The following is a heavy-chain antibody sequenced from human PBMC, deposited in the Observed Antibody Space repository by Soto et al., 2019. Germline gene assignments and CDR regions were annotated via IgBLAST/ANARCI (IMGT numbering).Heavy chain of an antibody. CDR3: ARVRVVAAIDWFDP. Sequence: ASVKVSCKASGYTFTSSVISWVRQAPGQGLEWMGWISAYNGNTNYAQKLQGRVTMTTDTSTSTAYMELRSLRSDDTAVYYCARVRVVAAIDWFDPWGQGTLVTVSS. V-gene: IGHV1-18*01. CDR2: ISAYNGNT. CDR1: GYTFTSSV. J-gene: IGHJ5*02. D-gene: IGHD2-15*01.